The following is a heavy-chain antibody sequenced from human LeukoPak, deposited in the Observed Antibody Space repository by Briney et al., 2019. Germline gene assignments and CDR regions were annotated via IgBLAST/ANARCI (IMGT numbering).Heavy chain of an antibody. CDR3: AKDLELAVAGTFDY. Sequence: GRSLRLSCAASGFTFSSYGMHWVRQAPGKGLEWVAVISYDGSNKYYADSVKGRFTISRDNSKNTLYLQMNSLRAGDTAVYYCAKDLELAVAGTFDYWGQGTLVTVSS. CDR1: GFTFSSYG. CDR2: ISYDGSNK. J-gene: IGHJ4*02. D-gene: IGHD6-19*01. V-gene: IGHV3-30*18.